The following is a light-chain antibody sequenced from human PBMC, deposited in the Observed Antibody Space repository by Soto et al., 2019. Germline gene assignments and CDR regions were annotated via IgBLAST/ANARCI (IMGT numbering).Light chain of an antibody. V-gene: IGKV3-15*01. Sequence: IVMTLSPATLSLSPGARATLPCRAGQSRGTSLAWYQQRRGHPPRVLRCGASTRATGIPARFSGSGSGTDFTLPISSLVSEAFALYYCQQYNIWPPSHTLGGGTKV. CDR3: QQYNIWPPSHT. CDR2: GAS. J-gene: IGKJ4*01. CDR1: QSRGTS.